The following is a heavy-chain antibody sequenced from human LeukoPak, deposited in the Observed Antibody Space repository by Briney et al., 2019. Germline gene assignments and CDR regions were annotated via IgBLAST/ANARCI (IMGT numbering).Heavy chain of an antibody. J-gene: IGHJ6*03. D-gene: IGHD2-15*01. CDR1: GYTFTGYY. V-gene: IGHV1-2*02. Sequence: ASVKVSCKASGYTFTGYYMHWVRQAPGQGLEWMGWINPNSGGTNYAQKFQGRVTMTRDTSISTAYMELSRLRSDDTAVYYCGRLGCSGGSCYSHYYYYMDVWGKGTTVTVSS. CDR3: GRLGCSGGSCYSHYYYYMDV. CDR2: INPNSGGT.